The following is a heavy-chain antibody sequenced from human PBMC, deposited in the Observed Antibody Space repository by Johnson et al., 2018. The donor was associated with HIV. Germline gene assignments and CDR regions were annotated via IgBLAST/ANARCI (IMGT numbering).Heavy chain of an antibody. D-gene: IGHD3-3*02. Sequence: EVLLLESGGGLVQPGGSLRLSCTASGFTFSSFWMTWVRQAPGKGLEWVANINVDGSQTYYLDSVQGRFTISRDNVNNSVFLLLNSLRVEDTAVYFCARAHLIFPKNAFDIWGQGTMVTVSS. V-gene: IGHV3-7*01. CDR3: ARAHLIFPKNAFDI. CDR2: INVDGSQT. J-gene: IGHJ3*02. CDR1: GFTFSSFW.